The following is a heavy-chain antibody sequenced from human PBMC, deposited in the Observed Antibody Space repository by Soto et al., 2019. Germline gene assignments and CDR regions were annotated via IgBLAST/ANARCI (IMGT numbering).Heavy chain of an antibody. D-gene: IGHD6-13*01. CDR3: ARDKVAAAGNFWFDP. CDR1: GGSISSGDYY. Sequence: QVQLQESGPGLVKPSQTLSLTCTVSGGSISSGDYYWSWIRQPPGKGLEWIGYIYYSGSTYYNPSLKSRVTISVDPSKNQFSLKLSSVTAADTAVYYCARDKVAAAGNFWFDPWGQGTLVTVSS. CDR2: IYYSGST. J-gene: IGHJ5*02. V-gene: IGHV4-30-4*01.